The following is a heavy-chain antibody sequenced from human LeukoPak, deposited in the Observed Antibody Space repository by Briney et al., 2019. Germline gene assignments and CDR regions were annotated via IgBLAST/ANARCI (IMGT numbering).Heavy chain of an antibody. CDR3: AKDPTDYYDSSGYFDY. V-gene: IGHV3-23*01. J-gene: IGHJ4*02. CDR1: GFTFRGYA. Sequence: TGGSLRLSCVASGFTFRGYAMSWVRQAPGKGLEWVSAITGSGGTTYYADSVKGRFTISRDNSENTLYLQMNSLRAEDTAVYYCAKDPTDYYDSSGYFDYWGQGTLVTASS. D-gene: IGHD3-22*01. CDR2: ITGSGGTT.